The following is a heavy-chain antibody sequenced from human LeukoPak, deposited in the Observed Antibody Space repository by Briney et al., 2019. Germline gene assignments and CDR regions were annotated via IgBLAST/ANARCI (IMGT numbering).Heavy chain of an antibody. CDR1: AYTFTNYG. D-gene: IGHD3-10*01. CDR3: ARESGFYASGSRY. J-gene: IGHJ4*02. CDR2: VSAYNGNT. V-gene: IGHV1-18*01. Sequence: GASVKVSCKASAYTFTNYGISWVRQAPGQGLEWMGWVSAYNGNTNYAQKFQGRVTMTRDTSMNTAYMELTSLRSDDTAVYYCARESGFYASGSRYWGQGTLVIVSS.